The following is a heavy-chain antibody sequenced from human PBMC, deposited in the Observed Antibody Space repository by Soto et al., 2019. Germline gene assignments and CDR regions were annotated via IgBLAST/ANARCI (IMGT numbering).Heavy chain of an antibody. CDR3: ARTGGLGWDYWYWRLPSAFHY. J-gene: IGHJ4*02. V-gene: IGHV4-30-2*01. CDR1: GGSISSGGYS. Sequence: SETLSLTCAVSGGSISSGGYSWSWIRQPPGKRLERTGYIYHSGSTYYNPSLKSRVTISVDMSKNKFSLKLSYVNAADTSVYYCARTGGLGWDYWYWRLPSAFHYSGQALLVTVSS. D-gene: IGHD2-8*02. CDR2: IYHSGST.